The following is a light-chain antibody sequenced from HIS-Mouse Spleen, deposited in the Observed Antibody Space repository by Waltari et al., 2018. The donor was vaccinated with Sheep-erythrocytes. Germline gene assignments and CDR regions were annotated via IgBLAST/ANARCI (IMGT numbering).Light chain of an antibody. CDR2: WAS. J-gene: IGKJ4*01. Sequence: DIVMTQSPDSLAVSLGERATINCKSSQSVLYSSNNKNYLACYQKPGQPPKLLIYWASTRESGVPDRFSGSGSGTDFTLTISSLQAEDVAVYYCQQYYSTPRTFGGGTKVEIK. CDR3: QQYYSTPRT. V-gene: IGKV4-1*01. CDR1: QSVLYSSNNKNY.